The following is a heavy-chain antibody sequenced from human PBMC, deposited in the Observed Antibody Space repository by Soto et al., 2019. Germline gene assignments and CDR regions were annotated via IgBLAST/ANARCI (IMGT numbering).Heavy chain of an antibody. CDR1: GGSISSYY. V-gene: IGHV4-59*01. D-gene: IGHD2-21*02. CDR2: IYYSGST. CDR3: ARTAFCGGDCYGLDD. Sequence: SETLSLTCTVSGGSISSYYWSWIRQPPGKGLEWIGYIYYSGSTNYNPSLKSRVTISVDTSKNQFSLKLSSVTAADTAVYYCARTAFCGGDCYGLDDWGRGTLVTVSS. J-gene: IGHJ4*02.